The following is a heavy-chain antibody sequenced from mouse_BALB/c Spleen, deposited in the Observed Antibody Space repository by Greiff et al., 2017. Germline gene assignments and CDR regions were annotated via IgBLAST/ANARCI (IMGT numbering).Heavy chain of an antibody. D-gene: IGHD1-1*01. Sequence: EVKLMESGPGLVKPSQSLSLTCSVTGYSITSGYFWNWIRQLPGNQLEGMGYISYDGSNNYNPSLKNRISITRDKSKNPFFLKLNSVTTEDTATYYCASYYGSSWGYYYAMDYWGQGTSVTVSS. CDR3: ASYYGSSWGYYYAMDY. J-gene: IGHJ4*01. V-gene: IGHV3-6*02. CDR1: GYSITSGYF. CDR2: ISYDGSN.